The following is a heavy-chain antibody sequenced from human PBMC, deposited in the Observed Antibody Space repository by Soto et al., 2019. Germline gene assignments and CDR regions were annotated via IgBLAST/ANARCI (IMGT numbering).Heavy chain of an antibody. CDR2: KKQDGSEK. V-gene: IGHV3-7*02. J-gene: IGHJ4*02. D-gene: IGHD2-2*02. CDR1: DLPLVAFG. Sequence: GGSLGPPVAPPDLPLVAFGLAGFPRPPGKGRSGWANKKQDGSEKNYVDSVKGRFTISRDNAKNSLYLQMNSLRAEDTAVYYCARGNIVVVPAAIGWLDYWGQGTLVTVSS. CDR3: ARGNIVVVPAAIGWLDY.